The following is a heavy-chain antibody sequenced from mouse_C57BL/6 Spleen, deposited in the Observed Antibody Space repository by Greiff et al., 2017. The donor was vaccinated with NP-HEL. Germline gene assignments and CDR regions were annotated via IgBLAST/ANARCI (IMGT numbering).Heavy chain of an antibody. D-gene: IGHD2-2*01. CDR2: IYPGSGST. V-gene: IGHV1-55*01. CDR1: GYTFTSYW. CDR3: ARSKYGYDDWFAY. J-gene: IGHJ3*01. Sequence: VQLQQPGAELVKPGASVKMSCKASGYTFTSYWITWVKQRPGQGLEWIGDIYPGSGSTNYNEKFKSKATLTVDTSSSTAYMQLSSLTSEDSAVYYCARSKYGYDDWFAYWGQGTLVTVSA.